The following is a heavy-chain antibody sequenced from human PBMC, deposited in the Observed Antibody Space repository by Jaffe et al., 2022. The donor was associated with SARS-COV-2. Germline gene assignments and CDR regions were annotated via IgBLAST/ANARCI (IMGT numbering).Heavy chain of an antibody. D-gene: IGHD1-26*01. CDR3: ARDRNRVRGSYYSDY. J-gene: IGHJ4*02. CDR1: GFTFSSYW. V-gene: IGHV3-7*03. CDR2: IKQDGSEK. Sequence: EVQLVESGGGLVQPGGSLRLSCAASGFTFSSYWMSWVRQAPGKGLEWVANIKQDGSEKYYVDSVKGRFTISRDNAKNSLYLQMNSLRAEDTAVYYCARDRNRVRGSYYSDYWGQGTLVTVSS.